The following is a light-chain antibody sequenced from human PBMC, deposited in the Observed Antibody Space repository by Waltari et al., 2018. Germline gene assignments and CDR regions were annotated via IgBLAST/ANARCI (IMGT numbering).Light chain of an antibody. CDR1: SRAVGRYNY. CDR3: CSYAGSSTFVV. J-gene: IGLJ3*02. Sequence: QSALTQPASVSGSPGQSITIPCTGTSRAVGRYNYCAWYQHRPGKAPKLLIYAVNKRPSGASNRFSGSKSGNTASLTISGLQAEDEADYHCCSYAGSSTFVVFGGGTKVTVL. CDR2: AVN. V-gene: IGLV2-23*02.